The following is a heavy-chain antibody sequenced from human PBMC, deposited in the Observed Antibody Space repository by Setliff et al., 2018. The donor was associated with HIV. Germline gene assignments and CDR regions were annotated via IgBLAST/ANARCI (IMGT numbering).Heavy chain of an antibody. V-gene: IGHV4-4*09. J-gene: IGHJ3*02. CDR1: GGSISSYY. CDR2: TYTSGST. CDR3: ASTSGIVGAARVFDI. D-gene: IGHD1-26*01. Sequence: TLSLTCTVSGGSISSYYWSWIRQPPGKGLEWIGYTYTSGSTSYNPSLKSRVTISIDTSKNQFSLKLNSVTAADTAVYYCASTSGIVGAARVFDIWGQGTMVSISS.